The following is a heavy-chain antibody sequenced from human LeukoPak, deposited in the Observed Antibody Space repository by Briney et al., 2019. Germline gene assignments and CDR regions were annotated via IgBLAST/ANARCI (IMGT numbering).Heavy chain of an antibody. CDR3: ARGSVPGDHIFDI. J-gene: IGHJ3*02. CDR1: GFTFSSYD. CDR2: IDTAGDT. V-gene: IGHV3-13*01. Sequence: PGGSLRLSCAASGFTFSSYDMHWVRQATGKGLEWVSGIDTAGDTYYPGSVKGRFTISKENAKNSLNLQMNSLRAGDTAVYYCARGSVPGDHIFDIWGQGTMVTVSS. D-gene: IGHD6-19*01.